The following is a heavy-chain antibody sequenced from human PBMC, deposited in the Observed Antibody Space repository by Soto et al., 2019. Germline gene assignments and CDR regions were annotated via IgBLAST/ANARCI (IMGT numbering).Heavy chain of an antibody. D-gene: IGHD3-10*02. CDR2: FYYSGTT. V-gene: IGHV4-59*05. CDR1: GFTFSSYG. J-gene: IGHJ4*02. Sequence: PGGSLRLSCAASGFTFSSYGMHWVRQPPGKGLEWIGTFYYSGTTSQNPPLRSRITISGDTSRNQFSLNLRSVTAADSGVYYCAKLVRDDVRRSDLDHWGQGTLVTVSS. CDR3: AKLVRDDVRRSDLDH.